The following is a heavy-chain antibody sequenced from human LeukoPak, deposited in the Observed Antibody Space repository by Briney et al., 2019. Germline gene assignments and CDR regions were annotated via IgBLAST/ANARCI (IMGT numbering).Heavy chain of an antibody. CDR3: AKVPYFGMVSKAMYFDY. V-gene: IGHV3-23*01. CDR2: MSGSGGTI. D-gene: IGHD3-3*01. J-gene: IGHJ4*02. CDR1: GFTFNSYA. Sequence: GGSLRLSCAASGFTFNSYALNWVRQAPGKGLEWVSGMSGSGGTIYYADAVKGRFTISRDNSKNTLYLQMNSLRAEDTALYYCAKVPYFGMVSKAMYFDYWGQGTLVTVSS.